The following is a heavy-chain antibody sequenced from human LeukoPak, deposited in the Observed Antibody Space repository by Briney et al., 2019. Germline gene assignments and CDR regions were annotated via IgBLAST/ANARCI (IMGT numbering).Heavy chain of an antibody. V-gene: IGHV3-30*02. D-gene: IGHD5-12*01. CDR3: AKEVGWLNGLAHAFGV. CDR2: IRYDGSNK. J-gene: IGHJ3*01. CDR1: GFTFGSCG. Sequence: GGSLRLSCAASGFTFGSCGMYWVRQAPGKGLEWVAFIRYDGSNKYYADSVKGRFTISRDNSKNILYLQMNSLRPEDTAVYYCAKEVGWLNGLAHAFGVWGQGTMVTVSS.